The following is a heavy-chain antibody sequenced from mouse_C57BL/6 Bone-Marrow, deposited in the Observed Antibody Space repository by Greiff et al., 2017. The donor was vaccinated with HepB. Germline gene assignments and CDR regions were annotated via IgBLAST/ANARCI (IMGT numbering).Heavy chain of an antibody. CDR2: INPNNGGT. J-gene: IGHJ2*01. D-gene: IGHD1-1*01. V-gene: IGHV1-22*01. Sequence: EVQLQQSGPELVKPGASVKMSCKASGYTFTDYNMHWVKQSHGKSLEWIGYINPNNGGTSYNQKFKGKATLTVNKSSSTAYMELRSLTSEESAVYYCARSYYGSSYDYFDYWGQGTTLTVSS. CDR1: GYTFTDYN. CDR3: ARSYYGSSYDYFDY.